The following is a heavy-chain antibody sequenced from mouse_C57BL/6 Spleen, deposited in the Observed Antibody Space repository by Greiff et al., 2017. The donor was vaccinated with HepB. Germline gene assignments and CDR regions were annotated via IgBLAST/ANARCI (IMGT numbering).Heavy chain of an antibody. V-gene: IGHV5-4*03. D-gene: IGHD1-1*01. J-gene: IGHJ3*01. CDR1: GFTFSSYA. CDR3: ARGGYYGSSQAWFAY. CDR2: ISDGGSYT. Sequence: EVMLVESGGGLVKPGGSLKLSCAASGFTFSSYAMSWVRQTPEKRLEWVATISDGGSYTYYPDNVKGRFTISRDNAKNNLYLQMSHLKSEDTAMYYCARGGYYGSSQAWFAYWGQGTLVTVSA.